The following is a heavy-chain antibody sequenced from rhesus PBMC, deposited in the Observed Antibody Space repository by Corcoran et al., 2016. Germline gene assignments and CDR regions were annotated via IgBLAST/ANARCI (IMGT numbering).Heavy chain of an antibody. D-gene: IGHD3-3*01. CDR1: GGSISSGYD. Sequence: QVQLQESGPGVVKPSETLSLTCAVSGGSISSGYDWSWIRQPPGKGLGWIGFIYGSSGSTNYNPSLKNRFTISKDASKNQFSLKLSSVTAADTAVYYCARGHYNFWTGYYFDYWGQGVLVTVSS. J-gene: IGHJ4*01. V-gene: IGHV4-76*01. CDR3: ARGHYNFWTGYYFDY. CDR2: IYGSSGST.